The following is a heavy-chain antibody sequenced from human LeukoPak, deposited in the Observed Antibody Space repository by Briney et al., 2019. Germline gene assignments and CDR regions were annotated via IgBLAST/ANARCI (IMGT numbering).Heavy chain of an antibody. Sequence: GGSLRLSCAASGFTFSNYAMHWVRQAPGKGLEWVAVISHDGVNNNYTDSVKGRFTISRDNSKNTLYLQMNSLRAEDTAVYYCAKDSRYYYDSSGSSPPDYWGQGTLVTVSS. J-gene: IGHJ4*02. CDR2: ISHDGVNN. D-gene: IGHD3-22*01. CDR3: AKDSRYYYDSSGSSPPDY. CDR1: GFTFSNYA. V-gene: IGHV3-30-3*01.